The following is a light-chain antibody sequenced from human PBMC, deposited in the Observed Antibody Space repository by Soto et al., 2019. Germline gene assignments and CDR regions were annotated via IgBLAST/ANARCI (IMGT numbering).Light chain of an antibody. CDR1: QGISPF. J-gene: IGKJ5*01. CDR3: QQYMRYPDT. Sequence: AIRMTQSPSSLSASTGDRVTISCRASQGISPFLAWYQQRPGKAPNLLIYCASTLQSGVPSRFSGSGSGTEFTLTISSLQSDDFATYYCQQYMRYPDTFGQGTRLDI. V-gene: IGKV1-8*01. CDR2: CAS.